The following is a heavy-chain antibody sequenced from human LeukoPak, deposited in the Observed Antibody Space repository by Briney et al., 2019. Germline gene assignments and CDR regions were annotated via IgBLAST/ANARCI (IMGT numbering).Heavy chain of an antibody. CDR2: ISAYNGNT. V-gene: IGHV1-18*01. J-gene: IGHJ6*02. CDR3: ARDEILAAAGIGYYYYYGMDV. D-gene: IGHD6-13*01. CDR1: GYTFTSYG. Sequence: GASVKVSCKASGYTFTSYGISWVRQASGQGLEWMGWISAYNGNTNYAQKLQGRVTMTRDTSISTAYMELSRLRSDDTAVYYCARDEILAAAGIGYYYYYGMDVWGQGTTVTVSS.